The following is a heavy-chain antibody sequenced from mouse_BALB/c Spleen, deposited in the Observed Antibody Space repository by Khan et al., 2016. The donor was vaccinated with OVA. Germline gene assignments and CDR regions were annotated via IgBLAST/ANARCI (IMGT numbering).Heavy chain of an antibody. CDR2: IYPGSDNT. V-gene: IGHV1-77*01. J-gene: IGHJ3*01. Sequence: VELVESGAELARPGASVKLSCKASGYTFTDYYINWMRQRTGQGLEWIGEIYPGSDNTNYNEKFKDKATLTADKSSSTAYMQHSSLTYDDDAVYFCAREWTAWFPYWGQGTLVTVPA. CDR3: AREWTAWFPY. CDR1: GYTFTDYY.